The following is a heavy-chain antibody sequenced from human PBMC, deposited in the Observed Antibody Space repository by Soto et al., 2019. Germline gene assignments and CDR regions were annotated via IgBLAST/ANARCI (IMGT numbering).Heavy chain of an antibody. CDR2: FYSSGSI. J-gene: IGHJ5*02. V-gene: IGHV4-30-4*01. CDR3: ARMYSSGSGWFHP. D-gene: IGHD6-19*01. CDR1: GYSISAGGYY. Sequence: LQESGPGLVKPSQTLSLTCFVSGYSISAGGYYWSWIRHPPGKGMEWIGSFYSSGSIIYNPSLRSRVSISGDTSSNQVSMSLTSVTAADTARYYCARMYSSGSGWFHPWGQGTLVTVSS.